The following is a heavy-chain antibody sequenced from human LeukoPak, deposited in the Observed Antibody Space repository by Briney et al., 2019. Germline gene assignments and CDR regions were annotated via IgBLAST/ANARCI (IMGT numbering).Heavy chain of an antibody. CDR3: ATGYDFGFDP. CDR2: IYSGGTI. J-gene: IGHJ5*02. Sequence: GGSLRLSCAASGFTVSSNYMSWVRQAPGKGLEWVSIIYSGGTIHYADSVKGRFTISRDNTKNTLYLQMNSLRAEDTAVYYCATGYDFGFDPWGQGTLVTVSS. V-gene: IGHV3-53*01. CDR1: GFTVSSNY. D-gene: IGHD5-12*01.